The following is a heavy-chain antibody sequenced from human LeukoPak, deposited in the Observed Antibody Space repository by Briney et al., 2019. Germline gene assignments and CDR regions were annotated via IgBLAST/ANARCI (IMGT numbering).Heavy chain of an antibody. J-gene: IGHJ4*02. V-gene: IGHV3-15*07. Sequence: GGSLRLSCAASGFTFSNARMNWVRQAPGKGLEWVGRIKSKTDGGTTDYAAPVKGRFTISRDDSKNTLYLQMNSLKTEDTAVYYCTTGAHKLLWFGEVGFDYWGQGTLVTVSS. CDR1: GFTFSNAR. CDR2: IKSKTDGGTT. CDR3: TTGAHKLLWFGEVGFDY. D-gene: IGHD3-10*01.